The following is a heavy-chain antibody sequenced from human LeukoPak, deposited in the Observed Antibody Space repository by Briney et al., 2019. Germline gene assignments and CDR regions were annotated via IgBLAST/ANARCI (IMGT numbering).Heavy chain of an antibody. Sequence: SETLSLTCAVYGGSITGYYWSWIRQTPGRGLEWVGEIHYTGATSYNPSFKSRATISTDTSKNKFSLRLSSVTAADTAVYYCARGNILTGYCFDFWGQGALVTVSS. D-gene: IGHD3-9*01. J-gene: IGHJ4*02. V-gene: IGHV4-34*01. CDR2: IHYTGAT. CDR3: ARGNILTGYCFDF. CDR1: GGSITGYY.